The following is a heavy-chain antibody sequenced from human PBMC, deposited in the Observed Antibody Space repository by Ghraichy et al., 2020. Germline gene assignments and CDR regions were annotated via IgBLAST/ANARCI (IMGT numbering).Heavy chain of an antibody. CDR3: ARGQVVYAILLEHRRPFDP. CDR1: GGSFSGYY. J-gene: IGHJ5*02. Sequence: SETLSLTCAVYGGSFSGYYWSWIRQPPGKGLEWIGEINHSGSTNYNPSLKSRVTISVDTSKNQFSLKLSSVTAADTAVYYCARGQVVYAILLEHRRPFDPWGQGTLVTVSS. CDR2: INHSGST. D-gene: IGHD2-8*02. V-gene: IGHV4-34*01.